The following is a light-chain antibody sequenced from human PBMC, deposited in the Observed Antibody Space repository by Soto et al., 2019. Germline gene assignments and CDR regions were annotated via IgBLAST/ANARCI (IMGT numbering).Light chain of an antibody. V-gene: IGLV2-8*01. CDR3: SSYAGATNLV. CDR1: SSDVGAYNS. J-gene: IGLJ2*01. Sequence: QSALTQPPSASGSRGQSVTISCTGTSSDVGAYNSVSWYQHYPGKAPKLLIYEVSKRPSGVPDRFSGSKSGNTASLTVSGLQAEDEADYYCSSYAGATNLVFGGGTKLTVL. CDR2: EVS.